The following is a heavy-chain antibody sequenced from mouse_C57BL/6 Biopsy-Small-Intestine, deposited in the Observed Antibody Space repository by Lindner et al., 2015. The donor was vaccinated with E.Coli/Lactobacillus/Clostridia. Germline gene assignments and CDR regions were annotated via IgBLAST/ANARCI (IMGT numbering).Heavy chain of an antibody. CDR3: AREDSLGFAY. D-gene: IGHD4-1*01. V-gene: IGHV1-82*01. J-gene: IGHJ3*01. Sequence: VQLQESGPELVKPGASVKISCKASGFVFSSSWMNWVKQRPGKGLEWIGRIYPGDGDTNYNGKFKGKATLTADKSSNTAYMQLSSLTSEDSAVYFCAREDSLGFAYWGQGTLVTVSA. CDR1: GFVFSSSW. CDR2: IYPGDGDT.